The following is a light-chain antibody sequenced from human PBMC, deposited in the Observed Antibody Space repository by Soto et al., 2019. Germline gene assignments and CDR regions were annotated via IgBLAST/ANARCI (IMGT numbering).Light chain of an antibody. CDR3: EAWDDSLSGVV. CDR1: SSNIGSNS. J-gene: IGLJ2*01. V-gene: IGLV1-47*01. CDR2: RNN. Sequence: QSVLTQPPSASGTPGQRVTISCSGSSSNIGSNSVSWYQQLPGTAPKLLIYRNNQWPSGVPDRFSGSKSGTSASLAISGRRSEDEADYYCEAWDDSLSGVVFGGGTKLTVL.